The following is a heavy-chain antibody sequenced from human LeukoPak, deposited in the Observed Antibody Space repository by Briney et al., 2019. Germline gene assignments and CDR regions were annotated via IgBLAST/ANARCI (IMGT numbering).Heavy chain of an antibody. D-gene: IGHD3-22*01. J-gene: IGHJ6*03. CDR2: ISSSGSTI. Sequence: PGGSLRLSCAASGFTFSSYEMNWVRQAPGKGLEWVSYISSSGSTIYYADSVKGRFTISRDNAKNSLYLQMNSLRAEDTAVYYCARLSSGYYYEDYYYMDVWGKGTTVTISS. CDR1: GFTFSSYE. CDR3: ARLSSGYYYEDYYYMDV. V-gene: IGHV3-48*03.